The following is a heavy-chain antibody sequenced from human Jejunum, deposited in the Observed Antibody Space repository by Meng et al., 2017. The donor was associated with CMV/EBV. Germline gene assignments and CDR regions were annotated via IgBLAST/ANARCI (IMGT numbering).Heavy chain of an antibody. Sequence: CKASEYIFTNSYFHWVRQAPGKGLEWLGKIHPKDGKKSCAQKCLGRVSMTRDTSTNTVYMELSSLRSEDTATYYCARDGGHWDFDYWGQGTLVTVSS. CDR2: IHPKDGKK. V-gene: IGHV1-46*01. CDR3: ARDGGHWDFDY. CDR1: EYIFTNSY. J-gene: IGHJ4*02. D-gene: IGHD3-16*01.